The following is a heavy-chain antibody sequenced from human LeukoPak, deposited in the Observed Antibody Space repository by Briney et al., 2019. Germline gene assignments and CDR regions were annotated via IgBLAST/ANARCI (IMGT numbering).Heavy chain of an antibody. Sequence: ASVEVSCKASGYTFTSYYIHWVRQAPGQGLEWMGIINPSGGSTSYAQQFQGRVTMTRDTSTSTVYMELSSLRSEDTAVYYCARVFAAAGTGAIGYWGQGTLVTVSS. J-gene: IGHJ4*02. CDR2: INPSGGST. CDR1: GYTFTSYY. V-gene: IGHV1-46*01. D-gene: IGHD6-13*01. CDR3: ARVFAAAGTGAIGY.